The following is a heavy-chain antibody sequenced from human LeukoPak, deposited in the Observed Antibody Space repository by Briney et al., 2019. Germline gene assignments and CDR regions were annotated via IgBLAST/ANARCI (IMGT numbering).Heavy chain of an antibody. Sequence: GGSLRLSCAASGYTVSSNYMSWVRQAPGKGLEWVSVIYSGGSTYYADSVKGRFTISRDNSKNTLYLQMNGLRAEDTAVYYCARGRRRDGYNYDYWGQGTLVTVSS. CDR2: IYSGGST. CDR1: GYTVSSNY. CDR3: ARGRRRDGYNYDY. J-gene: IGHJ4*02. V-gene: IGHV3-66*01. D-gene: IGHD5-24*01.